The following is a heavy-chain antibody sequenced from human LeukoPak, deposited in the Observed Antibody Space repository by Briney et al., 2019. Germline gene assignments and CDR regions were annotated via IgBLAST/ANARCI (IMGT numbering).Heavy chain of an antibody. CDR3: ARGSYYYGSGVYDY. D-gene: IGHD3-10*01. J-gene: IGHJ4*02. V-gene: IGHV3-48*03. CDR1: GFTFSSYE. Sequence: GGSLRLSCAASGFTFSSYEMNWVRQAPGKGLEWVSYIASRDSTRTYADSVKGRFTISRDNAKNSLYLQMNSLRAEDTAVYYCARGSYYYGSGVYDYWGQGTLVTVSS. CDR2: IASRDSTR.